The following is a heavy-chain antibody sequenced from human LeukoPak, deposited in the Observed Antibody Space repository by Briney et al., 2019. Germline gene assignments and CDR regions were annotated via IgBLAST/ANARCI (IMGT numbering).Heavy chain of an antibody. J-gene: IGHJ4*02. Sequence: SETLSLTCTVSLDSTTSNFWSWVRQSPGKGLEWIGEIHRSGSPNYNPSLQSRVTISIDGSRNQIALELSSVTAADTAVYYCAREILGGFNPGAYWGQGTLVTVSS. CDR3: AREILGGFNPGAY. CDR2: IHRSGSP. V-gene: IGHV4-4*02. CDR1: LDSTTSNF. D-gene: IGHD1-14*01.